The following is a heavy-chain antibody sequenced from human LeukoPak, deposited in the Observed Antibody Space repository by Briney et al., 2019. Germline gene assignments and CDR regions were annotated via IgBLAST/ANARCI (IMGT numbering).Heavy chain of an antibody. D-gene: IGHD3-10*01. CDR2: INPNRGGT. CDR3: ARGTGSEITSYYYYGMDV. V-gene: IGHV1-2*02. CDR1: GYTFTGYY. J-gene: IGHJ6*02. Sequence: EASVKVSCKASGYTFTGYYMHWVRQAPGQGLEWMGWINPNRGGTNYAQKFQGRVTLTRDTSISTAYMELSSLRSDDTAVYYCARGTGSEITSYYYYGMDVWGQGTTVIVSS.